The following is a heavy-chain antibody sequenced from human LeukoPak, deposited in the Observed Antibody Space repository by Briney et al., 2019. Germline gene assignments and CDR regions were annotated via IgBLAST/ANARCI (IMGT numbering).Heavy chain of an antibody. J-gene: IGHJ5*02. CDR2: VNHSGST. CDR1: GGSISSGGYY. CDR3: ARSNVGTWHLNH. Sequence: SQTLSLTCTVSGGSISSGGYYWSWTRQPPGKGLEWIGEVNHSGSTNYNPSLKSRVTISIDTSKNQFSLNLSSVTAADTAIYYCARSNVGTWHLNHWGQGTLVTVSS. V-gene: IGHV4-30-2*01. D-gene: IGHD3-3*02.